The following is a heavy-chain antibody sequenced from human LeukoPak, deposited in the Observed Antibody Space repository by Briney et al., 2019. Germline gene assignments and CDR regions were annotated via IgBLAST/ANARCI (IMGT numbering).Heavy chain of an antibody. CDR2: ISSSSSTI. CDR3: ATPGRGNAFDI. D-gene: IGHD3-10*01. CDR1: GFTFSSYS. J-gene: IGHJ3*02. V-gene: IGHV3-48*04. Sequence: PGGSLRLSCAASGFTFSSYSMNWVRQAPGKGLEWVSYISSSSSTIYYADSVKGRFTISRDNSKNSLYLQMNSLRAEDKAVNYCATPGRGNAFDIWGQGTMVTVSS.